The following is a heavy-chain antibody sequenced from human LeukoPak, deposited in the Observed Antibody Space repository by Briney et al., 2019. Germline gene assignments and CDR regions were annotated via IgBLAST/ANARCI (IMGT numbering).Heavy chain of an antibody. D-gene: IGHD1-1*01. V-gene: IGHV3-30*03. Sequence: PTGRSLRLSCVASGFTFSSYGMHWVRQAPGKGLEWVAVISYDGSNKYYEDSVKGRFTISRDNSKNTLYLQMNSLRADDTAVYYCARDLHTTGDYWGQGTLVTVSS. J-gene: IGHJ4*02. CDR1: GFTFSSYG. CDR2: ISYDGSNK. CDR3: ARDLHTTGDY.